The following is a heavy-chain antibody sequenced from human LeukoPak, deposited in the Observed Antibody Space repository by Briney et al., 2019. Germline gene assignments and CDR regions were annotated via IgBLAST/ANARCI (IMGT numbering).Heavy chain of an antibody. CDR3: TTDNPPSFGEFYYYYYGMDV. J-gene: IGHJ6*02. V-gene: IGHV3-15*07. CDR1: GFTFSNAW. CDR2: IKSRTDGGTT. Sequence: GGSLRLSCEASGFTFSNAWMNWVRQAPGKGLEWVGRIKSRTDGGTTDYDAPVKGKFTISRDDSKNTLYLQMNSLKTEDTAVYYCTTDNPPSFGEFYYYYYGMDVWGQGTTVTVSS. D-gene: IGHD3-10*01.